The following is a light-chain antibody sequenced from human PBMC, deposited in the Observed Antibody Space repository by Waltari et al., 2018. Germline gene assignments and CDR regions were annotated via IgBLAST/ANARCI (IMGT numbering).Light chain of an antibody. Sequence: QSVLTQPPSVSGAPGQRVTIPCTGSSSNIGSGYNVHWYQQLPGTAPKLLIYDDSHRPSGVPDRFSGSKSGTSASLAITGLRAEDEAEYYGQSYDSGLIDVVFGGGTKVTVL. J-gene: IGLJ2*01. CDR2: DDS. V-gene: IGLV1-40*01. CDR3: QSYDSGLIDVV. CDR1: SSNIGSGYN.